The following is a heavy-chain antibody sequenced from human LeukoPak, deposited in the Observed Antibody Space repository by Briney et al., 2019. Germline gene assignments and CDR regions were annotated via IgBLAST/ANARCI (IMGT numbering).Heavy chain of an antibody. J-gene: IGHJ4*02. D-gene: IGHD5-18*01. CDR2: INHSGSI. V-gene: IGHV4-34*01. Sequence: SETLSLTCAVYGGSFSGYYWSWIRQPPGKGLEWIGEINHSGSINYNPSLKSRVTISVDTSKNQFSLKLGSVTAADTAVYYCARKASLVDTAMVTPLYYFDYWGQGTLVTVSS. CDR1: GGSFSGYY. CDR3: ARKASLVDTAMVTPLYYFDY.